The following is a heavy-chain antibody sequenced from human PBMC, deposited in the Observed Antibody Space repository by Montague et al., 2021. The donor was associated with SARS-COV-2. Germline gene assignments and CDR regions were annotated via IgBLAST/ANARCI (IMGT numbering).Heavy chain of an antibody. J-gene: IGHJ5*02. V-gene: IGHV6-1*01. Sequence: CAISGDSVSSNSAAWDWIRQSPSRGLEWLGRTYYRSKWYNDYAVSVKSRITINPDTSKNQFSLQLNSVTPEDTAVYYCARYSSSWYFDWFDPWGHGTLVTVSS. CDR1: GDSVSSNSAA. CDR3: ARYSSSWYFDWFDP. D-gene: IGHD6-13*01. CDR2: TYYRSKWYN.